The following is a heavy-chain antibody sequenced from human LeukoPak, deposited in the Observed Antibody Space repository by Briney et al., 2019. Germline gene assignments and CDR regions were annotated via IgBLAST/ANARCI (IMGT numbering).Heavy chain of an antibody. Sequence: PGGSLRLSCAASGFTFSSYWMHWVRQAPGKGLVWVSRINSDGSSTSYADSVKGRFTISRVNAKNTLYLQMNSLRAEDTAVYYCAREVPAATYYYYYYGMDVWGQGTTVTVSS. D-gene: IGHD2-2*01. CDR2: INSDGSST. V-gene: IGHV3-74*01. CDR3: AREVPAATYYYYYYGMDV. J-gene: IGHJ6*02. CDR1: GFTFSSYW.